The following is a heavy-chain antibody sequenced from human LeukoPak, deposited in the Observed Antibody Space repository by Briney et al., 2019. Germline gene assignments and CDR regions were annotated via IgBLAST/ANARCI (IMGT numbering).Heavy chain of an antibody. CDR2: IYYSGST. CDR1: GGSISSYY. D-gene: IGHD3-10*01. J-gene: IGHJ5*02. CDR3: ARDSGTTGEVKFDP. V-gene: IGHV4-59*01. Sequence: SETLSLTCTVSGGSISSYYWSWIRQPPGKGLEWIGYIYYSGSTNYNPSLKSRVTISVDTSKNQFSLKLSSVTAADTAVYYCARDSGTTGEVKFDPWGQGTLVTVSS.